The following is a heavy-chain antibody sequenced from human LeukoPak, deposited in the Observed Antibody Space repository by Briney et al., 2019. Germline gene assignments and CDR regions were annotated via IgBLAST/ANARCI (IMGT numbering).Heavy chain of an antibody. CDR2: IGTAGDT. CDR3: ARASGYSFGYTFDY. D-gene: IGHD5-18*01. J-gene: IGHJ4*02. CDR1: GFTFSSYD. V-gene: IGHV3-13*01. Sequence: GGSLRLSCAASGFTFSSYDMHWVRQTTGKGLEWVSAIGTAGDTYYLGYVKGRFTISRENAKNSLYLQMDSLTAGDTAMYYCARASGYSFGYTFDYWGQGTLVTVSS.